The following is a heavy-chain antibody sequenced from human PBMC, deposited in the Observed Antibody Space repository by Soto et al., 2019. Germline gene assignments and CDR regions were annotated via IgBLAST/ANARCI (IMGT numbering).Heavy chain of an antibody. D-gene: IGHD3-3*01. CDR2: IIPIFGTA. Sequence: VASVKVSCKASGGTFSSYAISWVRQAPGQGLEWMGGIIPIFGTANYAQKFQGRVTITADKSTSTAYMELSSLRSEDTAVYYCARREGYFCSGYYTDIRYGMEVLGQGTMVTVSS. CDR3: ARREGYFCSGYYTDIRYGMEV. CDR1: GGTFSSYA. V-gene: IGHV1-69*06. J-gene: IGHJ6*02.